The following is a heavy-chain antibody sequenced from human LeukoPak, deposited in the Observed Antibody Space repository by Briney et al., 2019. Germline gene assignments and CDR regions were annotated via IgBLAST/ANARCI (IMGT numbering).Heavy chain of an antibody. CDR1: GFTLSSYG. V-gene: IGHV3-30*18. CDR2: ISYDGSNK. D-gene: IGHD5-12*01. Sequence: GRSLRLSCAASGFTLSSYGMHWVRQAPGKGLEWVAVISYDGSNKYYADSVKGRFTISRDNSKNTLYLQMNSLRAEDTAIYYCAKDQSGWSGYATPGYWGQGTLVTVSS. J-gene: IGHJ4*02. CDR3: AKDQSGWSGYATPGY.